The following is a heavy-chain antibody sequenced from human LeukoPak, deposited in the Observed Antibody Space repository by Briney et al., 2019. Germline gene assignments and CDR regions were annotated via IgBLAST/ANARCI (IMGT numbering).Heavy chain of an antibody. V-gene: IGHV1-46*01. CDR3: ASGRTTGSFDI. J-gene: IGHJ3*02. CDR1: GYTFTSYY. Sequence: ASVKVSCKASGYTFTSYYMHWVRQAPGQGLEWMGIINPSGGSTSYAQKFQGRVTMTRDMSTITVYMELSSLRSEDTAVYYCASGRTTGSFDIWGQGTMVTVSS. CDR2: INPSGGST. D-gene: IGHD1-1*01.